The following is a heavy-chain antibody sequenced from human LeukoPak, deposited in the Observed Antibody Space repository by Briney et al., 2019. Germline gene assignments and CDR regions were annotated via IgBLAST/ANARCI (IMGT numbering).Heavy chain of an antibody. V-gene: IGHV4-39*07. J-gene: IGHJ5*02. D-gene: IGHD1-26*01. CDR1: GGSISSSSYY. CDR2: INHSGST. Sequence: SETLSLTCTVSGGSISSSSYYWGWIRQPPGKGLEWIGEINHSGSTNYNPSLKSRVTISVDTSKNQFSLKLSSVTAADTAVYYCARIVGATLGGWFDPWGQGTLVTVSS. CDR3: ARIVGATLGGWFDP.